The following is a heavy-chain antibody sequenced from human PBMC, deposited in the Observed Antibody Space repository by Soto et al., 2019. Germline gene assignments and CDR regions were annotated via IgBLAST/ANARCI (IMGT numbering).Heavy chain of an antibody. CDR1: GGTFSSYS. V-gene: IGHV1-69*06. CDR2: IIPIFGTA. J-gene: IGHJ6*02. Sequence: ALVKVSCKASGGTFSSYSISWVRQAPGQGLEWMGWIIPIFGTANYAQKFQGRVTITADKSTSTAYMELSSLRSEDTAVYYCAREEGTGYYYYGMDVWGQGTTVTVSS. CDR3: AREEGTGYYYYGMDV.